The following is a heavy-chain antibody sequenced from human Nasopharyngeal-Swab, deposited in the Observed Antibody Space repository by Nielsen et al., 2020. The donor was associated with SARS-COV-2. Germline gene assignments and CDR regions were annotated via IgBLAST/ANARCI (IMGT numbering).Heavy chain of an antibody. CDR1: GGSISSGGYS. D-gene: IGHD3-10*01. Sequence: SETLSLTCAVSGGSISSGGYSWSWIRQPPGKGLEWIGYIYHSGSTNYNPSLKSRVTISVDTSKNQFSLKLSSVTAADTAVYYCARGRATMVRGARGKPYYMDVWGKGTTVTVSS. CDR3: ARGRATMVRGARGKPYYMDV. J-gene: IGHJ6*03. CDR2: IYHSGST. V-gene: IGHV4-30-2*01.